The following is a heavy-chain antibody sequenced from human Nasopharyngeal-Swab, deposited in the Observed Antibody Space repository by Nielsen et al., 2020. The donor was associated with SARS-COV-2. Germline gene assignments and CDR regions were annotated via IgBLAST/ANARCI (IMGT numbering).Heavy chain of an antibody. J-gene: IGHJ6*02. Sequence: GESLKISCAASGFTFSSYEMNWVRPAPGKGLEWVSYISSNGSTIYYEDSGKGRFTISRDNAKNSLYLQMNSLRAEDTAVYYCARVGRDGYNWHYGMDVWGQGTMVTVSS. CDR2: ISSNGSTI. CDR3: ARVGRDGYNWHYGMDV. D-gene: IGHD5-24*01. CDR1: GFTFSSYE. V-gene: IGHV3-48*03.